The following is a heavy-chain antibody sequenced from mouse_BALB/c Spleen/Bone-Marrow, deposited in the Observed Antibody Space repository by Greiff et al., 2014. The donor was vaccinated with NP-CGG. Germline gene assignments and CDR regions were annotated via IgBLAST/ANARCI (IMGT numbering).Heavy chain of an antibody. CDR3: ARALGSHVWYFDV. CDR1: GFSITSGYY. V-gene: IGHV3-6*02. Sequence: EVQLQQSGPGLMKPSQSLSLTCSVTGFSITSGYYWNWIRQFPGHTLEWMGYITFDGSYDYNPSLRNRISITRDTSNNQFFLKLNSVTAEDTASYYCARALGSHVWYFDVWGAGTTVTVSS. CDR2: ITFDGSY. J-gene: IGHJ1*01. D-gene: IGHD1-1*02.